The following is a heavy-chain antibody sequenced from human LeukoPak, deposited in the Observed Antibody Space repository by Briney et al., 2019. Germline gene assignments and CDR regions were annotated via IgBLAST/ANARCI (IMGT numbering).Heavy chain of an antibody. Sequence: ASVKVSCKASGYTFTSYDINWVRQATGQGLEWMGWMNPNSGNTGYAQKFQGRVTMTRNTSISTAYVELSSLRSEDTAVYYCARGLRGRQSKIYYYYYYMDVWGKGTTVTVSS. CDR2: MNPNSGNT. CDR3: ARGLRGRQSKIYYYYYYMDV. CDR1: GYTFTSYD. J-gene: IGHJ6*03. D-gene: IGHD2-15*01. V-gene: IGHV1-8*01.